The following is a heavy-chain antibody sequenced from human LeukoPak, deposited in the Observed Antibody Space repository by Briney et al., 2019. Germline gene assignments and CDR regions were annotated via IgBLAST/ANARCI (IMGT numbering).Heavy chain of an antibody. Sequence: SETLSLTCAVYGGSFSGYYWSWIRQPPGKGLESIGEINHSGSTNYNPSLKSRVTISVDTSKNQFSLKLSSVTAADTAVYYCASSIAAAGTGRVFDYWGQGTLVTVSS. J-gene: IGHJ4*02. CDR1: GGSFSGYY. D-gene: IGHD6-13*01. V-gene: IGHV4-34*01. CDR2: INHSGST. CDR3: ASSIAAAGTGRVFDY.